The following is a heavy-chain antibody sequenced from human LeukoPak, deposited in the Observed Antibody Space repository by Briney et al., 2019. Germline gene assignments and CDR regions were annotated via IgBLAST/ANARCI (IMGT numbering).Heavy chain of an antibody. J-gene: IGHJ6*04. CDR2: ISSSSSTI. V-gene: IGHV3-48*01. CDR3: ARDRPQGYDFWSGPLVWMDV. CDR1: GFTFSSYS. D-gene: IGHD3-3*01. Sequence: GGSLRLSCAASGFTFSSYSMNWVRQAPGKGLEWVSYISSSSSTIYYADSVKGRFTISRDNAKNSLYLQMNSLRAEDTAVYYCARDRPQGYDFWSGPLVWMDVWGKGTTVTVSS.